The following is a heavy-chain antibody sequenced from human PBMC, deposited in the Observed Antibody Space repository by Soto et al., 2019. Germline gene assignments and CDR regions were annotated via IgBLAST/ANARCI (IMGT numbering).Heavy chain of an antibody. V-gene: IGHV1-69*01. Sequence: QVQLIQSGAEVKKPGSSVKVSCTASGGSFSNYGIDWVRQAPGQGLEWMGGIIPLFGTANYAQKFQGRVTITADESTNTAYMELTSLRSEDTAVYYCARCGYNVVVSDDFYSYGLGFWGQGTTVTVSS. CDR1: GGSFSNYG. D-gene: IGHD2-15*01. CDR2: IIPLFGTA. J-gene: IGHJ6*02. CDR3: ARCGYNVVVSDDFYSYGLGF.